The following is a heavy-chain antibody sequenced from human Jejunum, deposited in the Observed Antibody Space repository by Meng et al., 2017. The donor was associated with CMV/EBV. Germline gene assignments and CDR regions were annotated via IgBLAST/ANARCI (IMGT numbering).Heavy chain of an antibody. CDR1: GFSFSDYY. D-gene: IGHD6-19*01. CDR3: ARGGGWYYFDY. V-gene: IGHV3-11*06. Sequence: VGVVGAYVQPVGSCGLSCAATGFSFSDYYMSWIRQGTGKGLEWVSYISSSRSYKNYADSVKGRFTNSRDNAKNSLYLQMNSLRAEDTAVYYCARGGGWYYFDYWGQGTLVTVSS. J-gene: IGHJ4*02. CDR2: ISSSRSYK.